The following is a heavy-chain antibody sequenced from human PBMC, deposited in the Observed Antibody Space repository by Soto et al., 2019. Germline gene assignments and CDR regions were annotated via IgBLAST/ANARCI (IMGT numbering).Heavy chain of an antibody. CDR3: ARLSFGSPDY. Sequence: SETLSLTCTVSGVSISSSSYYWGWIRQPPGKGLEWIGSMYHSGSTYYNPSLKSRVTISVDTSKSQFSLKLSSVTAADTAVYYCARLSFGSPDYWGQGTLVTVSS. CDR2: MYHSGST. V-gene: IGHV4-39*01. J-gene: IGHJ4*02. D-gene: IGHD3-10*01. CDR1: GVSISSSSYY.